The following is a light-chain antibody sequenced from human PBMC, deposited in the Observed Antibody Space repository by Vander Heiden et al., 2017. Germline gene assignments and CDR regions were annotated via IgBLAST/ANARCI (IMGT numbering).Light chain of an antibody. V-gene: IGLV1-51*01. CDR1: NSNIGNND. CDR2: DNN. Sequence: QSVLTPPPSVSAAPGQKVTLSCSGSNSNIGNNDVSWYQQLPGTAPKLLMYDNNKRPSGIPDRFSGSKSGTSATLGITGLQTGDEADYYCGTWDSSLSAVVFGGGTKLTFL. CDR3: GTWDSSLSAVV. J-gene: IGLJ2*01.